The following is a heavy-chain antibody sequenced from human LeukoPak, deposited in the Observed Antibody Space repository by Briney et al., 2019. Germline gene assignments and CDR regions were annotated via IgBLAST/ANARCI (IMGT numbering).Heavy chain of an antibody. J-gene: IGHJ4*02. V-gene: IGHV3-20*04. CDR1: GLTFDDYG. Sequence: PGGSVRLSWAASGLTFDDYGMSWVRQAPGQGLEWVCGIIWNGGSTGYADSVQGRFTISRDKTKNSLYLQLNSLRAEDTALYYCARDSAHHYESGGDDMGYYFDYWGQGNLGSVSS. CDR2: IIWNGGST. D-gene: IGHD2-21*01. CDR3: ARDSAHHYESGGDDMGYYFDY.